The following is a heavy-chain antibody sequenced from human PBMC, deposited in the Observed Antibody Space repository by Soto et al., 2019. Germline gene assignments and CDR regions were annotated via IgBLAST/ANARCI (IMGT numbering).Heavy chain of an antibody. V-gene: IGHV1-69*02. Sequence: QVQLVQSGAEVKKPGSSVKVSCKASGGTFSSYTISWVRQAPGQGLEWMGRIIPILGIANYAQKFQGRVTITADKSTSTAYMELSSLRSEDTAVYYCAINDAKYSSSYGGWFDPWGQGTLVTVSS. CDR3: AINDAKYSSSYGGWFDP. J-gene: IGHJ5*02. CDR1: GGTFSSYT. D-gene: IGHD6-13*01. CDR2: IIPILGIA.